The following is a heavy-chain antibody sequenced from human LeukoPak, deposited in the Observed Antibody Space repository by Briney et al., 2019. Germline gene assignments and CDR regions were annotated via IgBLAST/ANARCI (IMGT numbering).Heavy chain of an antibody. D-gene: IGHD2-2*01. CDR2: IKGDGSEK. J-gene: IGHJ4*02. CDR1: GITFSRFW. CDR3: ARGGYQLLWY. V-gene: IGHV3-7*04. Sequence: GGSLRLSCAVSGITFSRFWMSWVRQAPGKGLEWVANIKGDGSEKNYVDSVRGRFTISRDNAKNSVFLQMNSLRAEDTAVYYCARGGYQLLWYWGQGTLVTVSS.